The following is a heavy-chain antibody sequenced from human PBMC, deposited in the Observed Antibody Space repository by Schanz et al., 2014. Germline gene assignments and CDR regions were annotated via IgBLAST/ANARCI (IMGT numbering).Heavy chain of an antibody. D-gene: IGHD3-10*01. J-gene: IGHJ4*02. Sequence: VQLLESGGGLVKPGGSLRLSCAASGFTFRDYYMSWIRQAPGKGLEWVSDISSGSSYANYADSVKGRFTISRDNAKNSLYLQMNSLRAEDTAVYYCARANYRRKINFDYWGRGTLVTVSS. CDR3: ARANYRRKINFDY. CDR1: GFTFRDYY. V-gene: IGHV3-11*06. CDR2: ISSGSSYA.